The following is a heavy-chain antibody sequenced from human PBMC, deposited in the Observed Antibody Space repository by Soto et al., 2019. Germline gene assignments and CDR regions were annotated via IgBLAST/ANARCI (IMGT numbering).Heavy chain of an antibody. D-gene: IGHD6-19*01. CDR2: ISAYNGNT. J-gene: IGHJ1*01. Sequence: QVQLVQSDPELKKPGASVKVSCKTSGYTFTSYGINWVRQAPGQGLEWVGWISAYNGNTNYAQKFQGRVTVTTDTSTTTAYMELRSLRSDDTAVYYCARAAVAAPPGYFLHLGQGTLVTVSS. CDR3: ARAAVAAPPGYFLH. CDR1: GYTFTSYG. V-gene: IGHV1-18*01.